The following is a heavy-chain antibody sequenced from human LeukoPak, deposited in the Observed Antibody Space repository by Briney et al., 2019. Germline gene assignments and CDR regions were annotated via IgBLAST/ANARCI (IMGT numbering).Heavy chain of an antibody. V-gene: IGHV1-46*01. CDR2: INPSGGST. J-gene: IGHJ5*02. CDR1: GYTFTSYY. D-gene: IGHD1-1*01. CDR3: ARDRGNGRFDP. Sequence: ASVKVSCKASGYTFTSYYMHWVRQAPGQGLEWMGIINPSGGSTSYAQKFQGRATMTRDMSTSTVYMELSSLRSEDTAVYYCARDRGNGRFDPWGQGTLVTVSS.